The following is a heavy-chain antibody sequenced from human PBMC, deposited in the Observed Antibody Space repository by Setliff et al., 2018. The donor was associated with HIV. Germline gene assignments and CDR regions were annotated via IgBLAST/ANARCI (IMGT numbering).Heavy chain of an antibody. CDR2: ISTYNGNT. J-gene: IGHJ3*02. CDR1: GYTFISYG. V-gene: IGHV1-18*01. CDR3: ATKVYCTNGVCLDAFDI. Sequence: ASVKVSCKASGYTFISYGISWVRQAPGQGLEWMGWISTYNGNTNYAQKFQGRVTMTTDTSTSTAYMELSRLRSDDTAVYYCATKVYCTNGVCLDAFDIWGQGTMVTVSS. D-gene: IGHD2-8*01.